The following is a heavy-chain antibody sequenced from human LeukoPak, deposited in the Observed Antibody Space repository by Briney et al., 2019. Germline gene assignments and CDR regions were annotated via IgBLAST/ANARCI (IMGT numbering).Heavy chain of an antibody. Sequence: GGSLRLSCAASGFTFSAYTMNWVRQAPGKGLEWISYIGWSDSAIFYADSVKGRFTISRDSAKNSLFLQMNSLSDEDTAVYYCARDHQWSFDSWGQGTLVTVSS. CDR3: ARDHQWSFDS. CDR1: GFTFSAYT. D-gene: IGHD2-15*01. J-gene: IGHJ4*02. CDR2: IGWSDSAI. V-gene: IGHV3-48*02.